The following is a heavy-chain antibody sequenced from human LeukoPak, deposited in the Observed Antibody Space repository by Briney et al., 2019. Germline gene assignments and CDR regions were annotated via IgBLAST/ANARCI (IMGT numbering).Heavy chain of an antibody. CDR2: INHSGST. D-gene: IGHD1-26*01. J-gene: IGHJ4*02. CDR3: ARGRRELLRFYFDY. Sequence: PSETLSLTCAVYGGSFSGYYWSWIRQPPGKGLEWIGEINHSGSTNYNPSLKSRVTISVDTSKNQFSLKLSSVTAADTAVYYCARGRRELLRFYFDYWGQGTLVTVSS. V-gene: IGHV4-34*01. CDR1: GGSFSGYY.